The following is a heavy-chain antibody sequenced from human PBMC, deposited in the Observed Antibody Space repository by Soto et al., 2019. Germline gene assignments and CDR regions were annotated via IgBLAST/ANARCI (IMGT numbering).Heavy chain of an antibody. CDR1: AFTFSSFW. CDR2: INGDGSGK. V-gene: IGHV3-74*01. Sequence: LACAAYAFTFSSFWTHWVRPPPGGGLVGVTRINGDGSGKNYAGCVEGRITISRDNAKNTLYLQMSSLRAEDTAVYYCIRDYGEPGSTNAFDIWGQGTVVTVSS. D-gene: IGHD3-10*01. CDR3: IRDYGEPGSTNAFDI. J-gene: IGHJ3*02.